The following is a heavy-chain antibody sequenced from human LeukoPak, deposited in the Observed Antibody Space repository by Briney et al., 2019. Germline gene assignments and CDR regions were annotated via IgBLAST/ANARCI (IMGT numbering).Heavy chain of an antibody. Sequence: ASVKVSCKASGYTFTDYYMHWVRQAPGQGLEWMGWIDPNSGGTNYAQKFQGRVTMTRDPSISTAYMELSRLRSDDSAVYYCAKVAQHRYYYDSSAFRYYFDYWGQGTLVTVSS. D-gene: IGHD3-22*01. CDR1: GYTFTDYY. V-gene: IGHV1-2*02. J-gene: IGHJ4*02. CDR2: IDPNSGGT. CDR3: AKVAQHRYYYDSSAFRYYFDY.